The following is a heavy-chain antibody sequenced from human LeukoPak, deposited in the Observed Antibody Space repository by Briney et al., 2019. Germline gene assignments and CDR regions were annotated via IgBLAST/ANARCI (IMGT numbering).Heavy chain of an antibody. CDR2: IYNSGIT. CDR3: ARGASYSSSYYWFDP. J-gene: IGHJ5*02. V-gene: IGHV4-59*02. Sequence: PSETLSLTCTVSGGSVSSHFWSWIRQPPGKGLEWIGYIYNSGITNYNPSLKSRVTISVDTSKNQFSLKLSSVTAADTAVYYCARGASYSSSYYWFDPWGQGTLVTVSS. D-gene: IGHD6-6*01. CDR1: GGSVSSHF.